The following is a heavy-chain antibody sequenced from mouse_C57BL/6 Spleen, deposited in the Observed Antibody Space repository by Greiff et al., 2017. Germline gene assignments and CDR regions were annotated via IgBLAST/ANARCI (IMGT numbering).Heavy chain of an antibody. CDR2: INPSTGGT. D-gene: IGHD1-1*01. CDR3: ARWGYYGSSWYVDV. Sequence: EVKLMESGPELVKPGASVKISCKASGYSFTGYYMNWVKQSPEKSLEWIGEINPSTGGTTYNQKFKAKATLTVDKSSSTAYMQLKSLTSEDSAVYYCARWGYYGSSWYVDVWGTGTTVTVSS. V-gene: IGHV1-42*01. J-gene: IGHJ1*03. CDR1: GYSFTGYY.